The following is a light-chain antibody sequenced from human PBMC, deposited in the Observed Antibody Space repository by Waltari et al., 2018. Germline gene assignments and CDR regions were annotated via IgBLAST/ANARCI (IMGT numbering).Light chain of an antibody. J-gene: IGLJ2*01. V-gene: IGLV2-14*03. CDR1: SRDVGGSTY. Sequence: QSALTQPASVSGSPGQSLTISCTGTSRDVGGSTYVSWYQQHPGKAPKLMIYDVSNRPSGVSNRFSGSKSGNTASLTISGLQAEDEADYYCSSYTSSSSRVFGGGTKLTVL. CDR3: SSYTSSSSRV. CDR2: DVS.